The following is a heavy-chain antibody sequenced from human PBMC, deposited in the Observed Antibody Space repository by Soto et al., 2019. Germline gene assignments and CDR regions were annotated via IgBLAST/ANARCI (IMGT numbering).Heavy chain of an antibody. D-gene: IGHD2-2*01. CDR1: GYSFTAYW. Sequence: GESLKISCQASGYSFTAYWITWVRQMPGKGLEWMATIDPSDSYVDYSPSFRGHVTLSVDRPITTVYLQWNSLKASDSAMYFCTRRASSSFYHFDFWGQGALVTVSS. V-gene: IGHV5-10-1*01. CDR2: IDPSDSYV. CDR3: TRRASSSFYHFDF. J-gene: IGHJ4*02.